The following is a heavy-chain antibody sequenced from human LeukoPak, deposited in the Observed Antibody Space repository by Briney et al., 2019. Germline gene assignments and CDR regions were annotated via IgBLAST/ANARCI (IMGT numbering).Heavy chain of an antibody. D-gene: IGHD5-12*01. CDR2: ISGRTGST. J-gene: IGHJ4*02. CDR1: GFTFSTNA. CDR3: AKCGNSGCHLIDY. V-gene: IGHV3-23*01. Sequence: GGSLILSCAASGFTFSTNAMSWVRQAPGKGLEWASAISGRTGSTYYSDSVKGRFTISRDNSKSTLYLQMDSLRAEDTAVYYCAKCGNSGCHLIDYWGQGTLVTVSS.